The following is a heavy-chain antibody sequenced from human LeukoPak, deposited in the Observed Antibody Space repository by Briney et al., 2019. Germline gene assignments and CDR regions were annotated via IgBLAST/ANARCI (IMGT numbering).Heavy chain of an antibody. CDR1: GYTLISYA. D-gene: IGHD2-15*01. CDR2: ITAYNGYT. V-gene: IGHV1-18*01. CDR3: ARGDCSGGSCYLPEYLQH. Sequence: ASVPVSCKASGYTLISYAMSWVRQAPGQGLEWMGWITAYNGYTTYAQKLQGRVTMTTDTSTNTAYMELRSLKSDDTAVYYCARGDCSGGSCYLPEYLQHWGQGTLVTVSS. J-gene: IGHJ1*01.